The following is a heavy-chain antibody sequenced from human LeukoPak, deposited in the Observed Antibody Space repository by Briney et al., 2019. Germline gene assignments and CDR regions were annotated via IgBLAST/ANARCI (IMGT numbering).Heavy chain of an antibody. Sequence: PSETLSLTCTVSVGSISTGNYYYSWIRQSAGKGMEWIGNIYMSGSTRYNPSLMGRVAMSVDTLKNQFSLKIASATAADTAVYYCARDWGIVAATPYYFDHWGQGILVTVSS. CDR1: VGSISTGNYY. V-gene: IGHV4-61*09. J-gene: IGHJ4*02. CDR2: IYMSGST. D-gene: IGHD2-15*01. CDR3: ARDWGIVAATPYYFDH.